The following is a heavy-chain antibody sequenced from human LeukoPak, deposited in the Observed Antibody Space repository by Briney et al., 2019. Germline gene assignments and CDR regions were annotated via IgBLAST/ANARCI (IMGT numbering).Heavy chain of an antibody. Sequence: ASVKVSCKASGYTFTSYDINWVRQASGQGLEWMGWINPNSGGTNYAQKFQGRVTMTRDTSISTGYMELSRLKSDDTAVYYCAREGGSLKDYFDYWGQGTLVTVSS. D-gene: IGHD1-26*01. CDR2: INPNSGGT. V-gene: IGHV1-2*02. CDR3: AREGGSLKDYFDY. J-gene: IGHJ4*02. CDR1: GYTFTSYD.